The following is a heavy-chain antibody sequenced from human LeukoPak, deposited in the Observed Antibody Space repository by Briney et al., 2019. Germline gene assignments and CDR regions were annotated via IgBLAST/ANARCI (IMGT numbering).Heavy chain of an antibody. J-gene: IGHJ4*02. CDR3: ARLDY. Sequence: SETLSLTCTVSGDSISSSSYYWGWIRQPPGKGLEWIGEINHSGSTNYNPSLKSRVTISVDTSKNQFSLKLSSVTAADTAVYYCARLDYWGQGTLVTVSS. CDR1: GDSISSSSYY. V-gene: IGHV4-39*07. CDR2: INHSGST.